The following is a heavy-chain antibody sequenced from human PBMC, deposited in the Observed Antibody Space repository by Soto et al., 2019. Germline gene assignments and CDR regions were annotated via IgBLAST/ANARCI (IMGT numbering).Heavy chain of an antibody. Sequence: LRLSCVASGFTFSGDGMVWVRQAPGKGLEWVITISPDGRNEHYADSVKGRFTVSRDNSKNTLYLQMDSLRDEDTAVYYCTRGGTPYFDYWGQGTLVTVSS. J-gene: IGHJ4*02. CDR3: TRGGTPYFDY. CDR1: GFTFSGDG. V-gene: IGHV3-30*03. CDR2: ISPDGRNE. D-gene: IGHD1-1*01.